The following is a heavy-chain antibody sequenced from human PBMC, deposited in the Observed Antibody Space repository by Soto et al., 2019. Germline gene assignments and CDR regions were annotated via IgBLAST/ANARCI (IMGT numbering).Heavy chain of an antibody. CDR2: ISGSGGST. CDR1: GFTFSNYA. V-gene: IGHV3-23*01. CDR3: AKDQGSSWYEIDY. J-gene: IGHJ4*02. Sequence: EVPLLESGGGXVQPGXSXRLSCAASGFTFSNYAVTWVRQAPGKGLEWVSTISGSGGSTYYADSVKGRFTISRDNSKNTLYLQMNSLRAEDTAVYYCAKDQGSSWYEIDYWGQGTLVTVSS. D-gene: IGHD6-13*01.